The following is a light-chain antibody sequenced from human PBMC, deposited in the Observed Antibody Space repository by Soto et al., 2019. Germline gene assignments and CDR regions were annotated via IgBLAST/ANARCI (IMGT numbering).Light chain of an antibody. CDR1: QSLLHSNGYNY. Sequence: DIVMTQSPLSLPVTPGEPASISCRSSQSLLHSNGYNYLDWYLQKPGQSPQILIYLGSHRASGVPDRFSGSGSGTDSTLKISSVEAEDVGVYYCMQALQTPTFGGGTRVEIK. CDR2: LGS. CDR3: MQALQTPT. V-gene: IGKV2-28*01. J-gene: IGKJ4*01.